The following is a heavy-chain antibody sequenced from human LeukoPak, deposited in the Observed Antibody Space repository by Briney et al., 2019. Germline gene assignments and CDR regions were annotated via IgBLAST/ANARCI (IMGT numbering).Heavy chain of an antibody. D-gene: IGHD2-8*01. Sequence: SETLSLTCTVSGGSISSSSYYWGWIRQSPGKGLEWIGSIYYSGSTYYNPSLKSRVTISVDTSKNQFSLKLSSVTAADTAVYYCARDLIVLMDPAWFDPWGQGTLVTVSS. V-gene: IGHV4-39*07. CDR3: ARDLIVLMDPAWFDP. CDR1: GGSISSSSYY. J-gene: IGHJ5*02. CDR2: IYYSGST.